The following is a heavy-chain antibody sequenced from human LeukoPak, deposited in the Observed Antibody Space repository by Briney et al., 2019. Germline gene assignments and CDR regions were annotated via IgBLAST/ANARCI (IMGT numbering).Heavy chain of an antibody. CDR3: ARGHSRYYYGMDV. CDR1: GGSISSGSYY. J-gene: IGHJ6*02. Sequence: SETLSLTCTVSGGSISSGSYYWRWIRQPAGTGPEWIGSIYTSGSTNYNPSLKSRVTISVDTSKNQFSLKLSSVTAADTAVYYCARGHSRYYYGMDVWGQGTTVTVSS. V-gene: IGHV4-61*02. CDR2: IYTSGST.